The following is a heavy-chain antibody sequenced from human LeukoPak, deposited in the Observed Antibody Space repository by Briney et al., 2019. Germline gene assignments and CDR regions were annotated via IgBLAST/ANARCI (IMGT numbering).Heavy chain of an antibody. V-gene: IGHV5-51*01. D-gene: IGHD6-13*01. CDR2: IYPGDSDT. CDR1: GYSFITYW. CDR3: ARRLGYSSSWYPLDY. J-gene: IGHJ4*02. Sequence: GESLKISCKDSGYSFITYWIAWVRQMPGKGLEWMGIIYPGDSDTTYSPSFQGQVTISADKSISTAYLQWNSLKASDTAMYYCARRLGYSSSWYPLDYWGQGTLVTVSS.